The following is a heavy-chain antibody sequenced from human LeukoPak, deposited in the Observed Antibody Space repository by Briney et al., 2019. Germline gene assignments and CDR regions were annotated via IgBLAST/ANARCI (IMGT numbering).Heavy chain of an antibody. Sequence: GGSLRLSCAASGFAFKTYAMSWVRQAPGKGLEWVSAISGSGAITYYADSVKGRCTISRDNSENTLYVQMNRLRAEDTAVYYCAKYSSTWYGYFDYWGQGTLVTVSS. D-gene: IGHD6-13*01. J-gene: IGHJ4*02. CDR1: GFAFKTYA. V-gene: IGHV3-23*01. CDR3: AKYSSTWYGYFDY. CDR2: ISGSGAIT.